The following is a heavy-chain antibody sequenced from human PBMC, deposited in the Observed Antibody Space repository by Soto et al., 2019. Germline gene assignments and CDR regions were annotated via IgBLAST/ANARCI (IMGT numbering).Heavy chain of an antibody. CDR2: IWYDGSNK. J-gene: IGHJ6*03. V-gene: IGHV3-33*01. CDR3: ARDLQPLLYQYYMDV. Sequence: QVQLVESGGGVVQPGRSLRLSCAASGFTFSSYGMHWVRQAPGKGPEWVAVIWYDGSNKYYADSVKGRFTISRDNSKNTLYLQMNSLRAEDTAVYYCARDLQPLLYQYYMDVWGKGTTVTVSS. CDR1: GFTFSSYG. D-gene: IGHD1-1*01.